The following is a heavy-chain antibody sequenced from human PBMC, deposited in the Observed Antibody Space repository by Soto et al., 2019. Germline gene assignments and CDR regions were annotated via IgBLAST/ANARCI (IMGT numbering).Heavy chain of an antibody. J-gene: IGHJ5*02. Sequence: QVQLVQSGAEVKKPGSSVKVSCKASGGTFSSYAISWVRQAPGQGLEWMGGIIPIFGTANYAQKFQGRVTITADESTSTADMELSSLRSEDTAVYYCARDRGKTYSSGWYVGVSGWFDPWGQGTLVTVSS. V-gene: IGHV1-69*01. CDR2: IIPIFGTA. CDR1: GGTFSSYA. CDR3: ARDRGKTYSSGWYVGVSGWFDP. D-gene: IGHD6-19*01.